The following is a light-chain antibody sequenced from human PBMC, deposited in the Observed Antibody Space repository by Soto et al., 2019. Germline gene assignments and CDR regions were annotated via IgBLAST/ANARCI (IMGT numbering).Light chain of an antibody. Sequence: QSVLTQPPSASGTPGQRVTISCSGSSSNIGSNTVNWYQQLPGTAPKLLIYSNNQRPSGVPDRFSGFKFGTSASLAISGLQSEDEADYSCAAWDDSLNGVLFGGGTKLTVL. CDR3: AAWDDSLNGVL. CDR1: SSNIGSNT. CDR2: SNN. V-gene: IGLV1-44*01. J-gene: IGLJ2*01.